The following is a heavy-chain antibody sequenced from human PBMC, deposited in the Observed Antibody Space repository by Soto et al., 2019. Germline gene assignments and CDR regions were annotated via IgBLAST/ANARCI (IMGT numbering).Heavy chain of an antibody. CDR2: ISYDGSNK. Sequence: QVQLVESGGGVVQPGRSLRLSCAASGFTFSSYALHWVRQAPGKGLEWVAVISYDGSNKYYADSVKGRFTISRDNSKNTLDLQMHSRRGEDTAVYYCARDSTPYVLRYYVDYWGQGTLVTVSS. J-gene: IGHJ4*02. CDR3: ARDSTPYVLRYYVDY. CDR1: GFTFSSYA. V-gene: IGHV3-30-3*01. D-gene: IGHD3-16*01.